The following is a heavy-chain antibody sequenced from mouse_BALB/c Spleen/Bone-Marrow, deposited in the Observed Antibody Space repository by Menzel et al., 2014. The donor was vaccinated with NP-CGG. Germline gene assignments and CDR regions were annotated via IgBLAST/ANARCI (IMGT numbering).Heavy chain of an antibody. V-gene: IGHV14-3*02. Sequence: VQLQKSGAELVKPGASVKLSCTGSGFNIKDTYMHWVKQRPEQGLEWIGRIDPANGNTKYDPKFQGKATITADTSSNTAYLQLSSLTSEDTAVYYCASYYRYSFDYWGQGTTLTVSS. J-gene: IGHJ2*01. CDR1: GFNIKDTY. CDR2: IDPANGNT. D-gene: IGHD2-14*01. CDR3: ASYYRYSFDY.